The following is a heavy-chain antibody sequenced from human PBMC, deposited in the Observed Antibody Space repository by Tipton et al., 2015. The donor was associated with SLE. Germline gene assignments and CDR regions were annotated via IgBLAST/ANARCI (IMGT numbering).Heavy chain of an antibody. CDR1: GGSISSSSYY. J-gene: IGHJ6*02. CDR2: IYYSGST. CDR3: ARGEVGATTFYGMDV. V-gene: IGHV4-39*07. Sequence: TLSLTCTVSGGSISSSSYYWGWIRQPPGKGLEWIGSIYYSGSTYYNPSLKSRVTISVDTSKNQFSLKLSSVTAADTAVYYCARGEVGATTFYGMDVWGQGTTVTVSS. D-gene: IGHD1-26*01.